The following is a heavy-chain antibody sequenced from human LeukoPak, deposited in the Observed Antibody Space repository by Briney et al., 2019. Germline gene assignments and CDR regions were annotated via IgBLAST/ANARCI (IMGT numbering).Heavy chain of an antibody. CDR1: GFTFSSYA. D-gene: IGHD2-2*01. J-gene: IGHJ4*02. V-gene: IGHV3-23*01. CDR3: ARARGSVVVPAAMAFDY. CDR2: ISGSGGST. Sequence: GGSLRLSCEASGFTFSSYAMSWVRQAPGKGLEWVSAISGSGGSTYYADSVKGRFTITRDNSKNTLYLQMNSLRAEDTAVYYCARARGSVVVPAAMAFDYWGQGTLVTVSS.